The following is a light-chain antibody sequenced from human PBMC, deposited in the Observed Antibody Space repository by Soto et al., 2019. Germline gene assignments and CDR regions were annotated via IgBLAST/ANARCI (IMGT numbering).Light chain of an antibody. Sequence: QSVLTQPPSASGTPGQRVTISCSGRNSNIGSNYVYWYQQVPGTAPKLLIYTHNQRPSGVPDRFSGSKSATSASLAIGGLRSEDEADYYCAAWDDSLSGWVFGGGTKLTVL. CDR3: AAWDDSLSGWV. J-gene: IGLJ3*02. V-gene: IGLV1-47*01. CDR1: NSNIGSNY. CDR2: THN.